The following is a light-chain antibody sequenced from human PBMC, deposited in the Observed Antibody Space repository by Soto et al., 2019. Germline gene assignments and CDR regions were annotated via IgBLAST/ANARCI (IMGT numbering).Light chain of an antibody. CDR3: QQRSNWPT. CDR2: GAS. CDR1: QSVSSSS. Sequence: EIVLTQSPGTLSLSPGERATLSCRASQSVSSSSLAWYQQKPGQAPRLLIFGASSRATGIPDRFSGSGSGTDFTLTISSLEPEDFAVYYCQQRSNWPTFGQGTRLEIK. V-gene: IGKV3D-20*02. J-gene: IGKJ5*01.